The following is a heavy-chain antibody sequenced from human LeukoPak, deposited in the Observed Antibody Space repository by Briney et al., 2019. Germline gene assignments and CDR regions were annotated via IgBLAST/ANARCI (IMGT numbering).Heavy chain of an antibody. CDR2: IYYSGST. CDR3: ASGRDYYYGMDV. V-gene: IGHV4-59*02. CDR1: GFTVSSNY. Sequence: GSLRLSCAASGFTVSSNYMSWIRQPPGKGLEWIGYIYYSGSTNYNPSLKSRVTISVDTSKNQFSLKLSSVTAADTAVYYCASGRDYYYGMDVWGQGTTVTVSS. D-gene: IGHD1-26*01. J-gene: IGHJ6*02.